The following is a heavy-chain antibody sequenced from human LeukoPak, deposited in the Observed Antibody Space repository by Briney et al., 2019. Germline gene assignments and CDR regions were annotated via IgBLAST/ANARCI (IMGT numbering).Heavy chain of an antibody. V-gene: IGHV4-59*01. J-gene: IGHJ5*02. Sequence: SETLSLTCTVSGGSISSYYWSWIRQPPGKGLEWIGSIYYSGSTNYNPSLKSRVTISVDTSKNQFSLKLSSVTAADTAVYYCARGPDYDFWSGYPSNNWFDPWGQGTLVTVSS. D-gene: IGHD3-3*01. CDR1: GGSISSYY. CDR2: IYYSGST. CDR3: ARGPDYDFWSGYPSNNWFDP.